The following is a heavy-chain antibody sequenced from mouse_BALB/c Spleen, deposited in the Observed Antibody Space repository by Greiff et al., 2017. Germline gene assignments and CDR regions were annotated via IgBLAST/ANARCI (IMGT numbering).Heavy chain of an antibody. V-gene: IGHV5-6*01. CDR1: GFTFSSYG. CDR3: ARSYGPSWFAY. CDR2: ISSGGSYT. Sequence: EVQLVESGGDLVKPGGSLKLSCAASGFTFSSYGMSWVRQTPDKRLEWVATISSGGSYTYYPDSVKGRFTISRDNAKNTLYLQMSSLKSEDTAMYYCARSYGPSWFAYWGQGTLVTVSA. D-gene: IGHD1-2*01. J-gene: IGHJ3*01.